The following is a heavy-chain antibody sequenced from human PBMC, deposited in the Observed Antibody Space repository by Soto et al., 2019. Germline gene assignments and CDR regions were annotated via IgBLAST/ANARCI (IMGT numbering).Heavy chain of an antibody. CDR2: ISAYNGNT. CDR3: ASAPRRSWYAP. V-gene: IGHV1-18*01. J-gene: IGHJ5*02. Sequence: QVQLVQSGAEVKKPGASVKVSCKASGYTFTSYGISWVRQAPGQGLEWMGWISAYNGNTNYAQKLQGRVTMTTDTSTSTDYMELRRLRSDDTAGYSCASAPRRSWYAPWGQGTLVTV. CDR1: GYTFTSYG.